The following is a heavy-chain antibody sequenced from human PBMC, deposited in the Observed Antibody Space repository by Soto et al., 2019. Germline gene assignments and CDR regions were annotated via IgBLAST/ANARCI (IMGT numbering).Heavy chain of an antibody. CDR2: ISGSGGST. Sequence: EVQLLESGGGLVQPGGSLRLSCAASGFTFSSYAMSWVRQAPGKGLEWVSAISGSGGSTYYADSVKGRFTISRDNSKNPLYLQMNSLRAEDTDVYYCAKEVPLVYDDFWSGYSHGHWFDPWGQGTLVPGSS. V-gene: IGHV3-23*01. J-gene: IGHJ5*02. CDR1: GFTFSSYA. CDR3: AKEVPLVYDDFWSGYSHGHWFDP. D-gene: IGHD3-3*01.